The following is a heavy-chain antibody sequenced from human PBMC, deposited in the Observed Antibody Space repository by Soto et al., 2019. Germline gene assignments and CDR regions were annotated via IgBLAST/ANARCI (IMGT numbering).Heavy chain of an antibody. D-gene: IGHD3-9*01. CDR2: INPNSGGT. Sequence: ASVKVSCKASGYTFTGYYMHWVRQAPGQGLEWLGWINPNSGGTNYAQQFQGRVTMTRDTSISTAYMELSSLRSEDTAVYYCARIHLTGYDYWGQGTLVTVSS. J-gene: IGHJ4*02. V-gene: IGHV1-2*02. CDR3: ARIHLTGYDY. CDR1: GYTFTGYY.